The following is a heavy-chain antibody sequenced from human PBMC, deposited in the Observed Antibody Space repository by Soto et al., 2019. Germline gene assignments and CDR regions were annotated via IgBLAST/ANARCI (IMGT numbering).Heavy chain of an antibody. CDR3: AKVRYSSPMGYYYGMDV. CDR2: IIPIIGTA. D-gene: IGHD6-19*01. CDR1: RVAFSKFI. Sequence: QAQLEQSGGEVKKPGSSVKVSCKASRVAFSKFIVTWVRQAPGLGLEWVGGIIPIIGTANYAQKSQGRVTITADESTSTSYMEVNNLRSEDTAVYYCAKVRYSSPMGYYYGMDVWGQGTTVTVSS. J-gene: IGHJ6*02. V-gene: IGHV1-69*01.